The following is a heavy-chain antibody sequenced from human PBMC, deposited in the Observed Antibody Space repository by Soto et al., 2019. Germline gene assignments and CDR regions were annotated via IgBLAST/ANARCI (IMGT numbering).Heavy chain of an antibody. D-gene: IGHD2-2*01. CDR3: AKSPGRIVVVPAARVRFDY. V-gene: IGHV3-23*01. CDR2: ISGSGGST. J-gene: IGHJ4*02. Sequence: PGGSQILSCAASGFTFRSYAMSWVRQAPGKGLEWVSAISGSGGSTYYADSVKGRFTISRDNSKNTLYLQMNSLRAEDTAVYYCAKSPGRIVVVPAARVRFDYWGQGTLVTVSS. CDR1: GFTFRSYA.